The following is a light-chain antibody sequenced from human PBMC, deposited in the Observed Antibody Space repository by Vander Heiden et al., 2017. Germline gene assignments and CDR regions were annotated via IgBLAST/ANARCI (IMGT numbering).Light chain of an antibody. CDR1: SSNIGGNT. J-gene: IGLJ3*02. Sequence: QSGLTQPPSASGTPGQRVTISCSGSSSNIGGNTVNWYQQFPGTAPKLLIYSKTQRPSGVPDRFSGSKSGTSASLAITGLQSEDEADYYWEAWDDSLNGGVFGGGTKLTVL. V-gene: IGLV1-44*01. CDR2: SKT. CDR3: EAWDDSLNGGV.